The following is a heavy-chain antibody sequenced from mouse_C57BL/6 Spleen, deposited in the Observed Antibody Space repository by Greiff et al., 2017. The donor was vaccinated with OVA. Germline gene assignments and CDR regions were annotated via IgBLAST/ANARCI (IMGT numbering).Heavy chain of an antibody. CDR1: GYTFTSYW. CDR2: INPSNGGT. CDR3: ARQTTVVAPFDY. D-gene: IGHD1-1*01. V-gene: IGHV1-53*01. Sequence: QVQLKQPGTELVKPGASVKLSCKASGYTFTSYWMHWVKQRPGQGLEWIGNINPSNGGTNYNEKFKSKATLTVDKSSSHAYMQLGSLTSEDSAIDECARQTTVVAPFDYWGQGTTLTVSS. J-gene: IGHJ2*01.